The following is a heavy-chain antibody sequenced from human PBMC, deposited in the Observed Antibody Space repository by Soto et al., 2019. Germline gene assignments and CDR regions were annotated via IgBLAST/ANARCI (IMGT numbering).Heavy chain of an antibody. CDR2: ISYDGSNK. D-gene: IGHD2-21*02. Sequence: QVQLVESGGGVVQPGRSLRLSCAASGFTFSSYGMHWVRQAPGKGLEWVAVISYDGSNKYYADSVKGRFTISRDNSKNTLYLEMNSLRAEDTALYYCANWAPGGVVTLIYWGQGTLVTVSS. CDR1: GFTFSSYG. V-gene: IGHV3-30*18. J-gene: IGHJ4*02. CDR3: ANWAPGGVVTLIY.